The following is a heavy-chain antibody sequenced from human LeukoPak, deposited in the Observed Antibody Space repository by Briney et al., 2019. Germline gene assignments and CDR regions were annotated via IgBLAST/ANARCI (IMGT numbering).Heavy chain of an antibody. J-gene: IGHJ4*02. CDR3: AKPLPFEATSFDY. CDR2: IRSKAYGGTT. CDR1: GFTFGDYA. Sequence: GGSLRLSCTASGFTFGDYAMSWFRQAPGKGLEWVGFIRSKAYGGTTEYAASVKGRFTISRDNSKNTLYLQMNSLRAEDTAVYYYAKPLPFEATSFDYWGQGTLVTVSS. V-gene: IGHV3-49*03.